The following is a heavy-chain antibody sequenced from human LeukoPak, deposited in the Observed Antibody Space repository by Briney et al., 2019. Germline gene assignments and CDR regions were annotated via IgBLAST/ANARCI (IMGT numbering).Heavy chain of an antibody. V-gene: IGHV1-69*05. D-gene: IGHD3-22*01. CDR2: IIPIFGTA. Sequence: VASVKVSCKASGGTFSSYAISWVRQAPGQGLEWMGGIIPIFGTANYAQKFQGRVTMTRDTSTSTVYMELSSLRSEDTAVYYCARDKDYYDRPGEHWGQGTLVTVSS. CDR1: GGTFSSYA. J-gene: IGHJ4*02. CDR3: ARDKDYYDRPGEH.